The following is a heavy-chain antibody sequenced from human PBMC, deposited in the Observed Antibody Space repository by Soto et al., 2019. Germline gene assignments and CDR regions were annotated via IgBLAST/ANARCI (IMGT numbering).Heavy chain of an antibody. CDR3: ARDNGYQPFEY. CDR1: GFTFSSDG. V-gene: IGHV3-33*01. CDR2: IWNDGSNE. J-gene: IGHJ4*02. D-gene: IGHD3-16*02. Sequence: QVQLVESGGGVVQPGTSLRLSCAASGFTFSSDGMHWVRQAPGKGLEWVAVIWNDGSNEDYAESVKGRFTISRDNSKNTLYLQMNSLRAEDTAVYYCARDNGYQPFEYCGQGTLVTVSS.